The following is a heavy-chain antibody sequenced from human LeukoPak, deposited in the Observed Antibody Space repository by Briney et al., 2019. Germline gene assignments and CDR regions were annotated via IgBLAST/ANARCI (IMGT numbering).Heavy chain of an antibody. CDR1: GYTFTSYY. D-gene: IGHD1-26*01. Sequence: EASVNVSCKESGYTFTSYYMHWVRQAPRQGLEGMGIINPSGCSTSYAQKFQGRVTMTRDMSTSTVYMELSSLRSEDTAVYYCARNGVTTKNDAFDIWGQGTMVTVSS. CDR2: INPSGCST. J-gene: IGHJ3*02. CDR3: ARNGVTTKNDAFDI. V-gene: IGHV1-46*01.